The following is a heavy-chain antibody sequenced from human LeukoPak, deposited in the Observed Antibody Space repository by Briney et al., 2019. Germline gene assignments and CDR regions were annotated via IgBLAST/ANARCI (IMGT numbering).Heavy chain of an antibody. CDR3: ASVGYCSSTSCYGVDYFDY. D-gene: IGHD2-2*01. J-gene: IGHJ4*02. CDR2: MNPNSGNT. Sequence: GSSVKVSCKASGYTFTGYYMHWVRQATGQGLEWMGWMNPNSGNTGYAQKFQGRVTMTRNTSISTAYMELSSLRSEDTAVYYCASVGYCSSTSCYGVDYFDYWGQGTLVTVSS. CDR1: GYTFTGYY. V-gene: IGHV1-8*02.